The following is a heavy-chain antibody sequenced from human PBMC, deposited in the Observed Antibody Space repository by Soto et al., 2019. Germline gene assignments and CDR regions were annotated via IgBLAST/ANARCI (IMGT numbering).Heavy chain of an antibody. V-gene: IGHV2-5*02. J-gene: IGHJ4*02. CDR3: ARVVVAGITYYLDS. CDR1: GFSLSSSGVG. Sequence: QITLKESGPSLLRPTQTLTLTCTYSGFSLSSSGVGVGWVRQPPGKVLEWLTFIDWDDDKRNNLSLKTRLTITKDTAKTQVVLTMTNMDPADTATYYSARVVVAGITYYLDSWGQGTLVIVSS. D-gene: IGHD6-19*01. CDR2: IDWDDDK.